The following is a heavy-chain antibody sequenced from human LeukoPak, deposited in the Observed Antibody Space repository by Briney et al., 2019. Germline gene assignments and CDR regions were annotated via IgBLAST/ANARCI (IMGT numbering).Heavy chain of an antibody. Sequence: PGGSLRLSCAASGFTFRSYNMNWVRQAPGKGLEWVSYITGGSTTIYYADSVKGRFTISRDNAKNSLYLQMNSLRAEDTAVYYCARDYKNIPDNWFDPWGQGTLVTVSS. CDR1: GFTFRSYN. CDR2: ITGGSTTI. V-gene: IGHV3-48*04. CDR3: ARDYKNIPDNWFDP. D-gene: IGHD2/OR15-2a*01. J-gene: IGHJ5*02.